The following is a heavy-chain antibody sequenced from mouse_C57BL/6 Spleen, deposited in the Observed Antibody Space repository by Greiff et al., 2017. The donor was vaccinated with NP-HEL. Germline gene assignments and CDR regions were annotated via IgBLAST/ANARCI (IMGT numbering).Heavy chain of an antibody. CDR3: AREGLRRRGDYYAMDY. CDR1: GYTFTSYW. Sequence: QVQLQQPGAELVMPGASVKLSCKASGYTFTSYWMHWVKQRPGQGLEWIGEIDPSDSYTNYNQKFKGKSTLTVDKSSSTAYMQLSSLTSEDSAVYYCAREGLRRRGDYYAMDYWGQGTSVTVSS. CDR2: IDPSDSYT. J-gene: IGHJ4*01. V-gene: IGHV1-69*01. D-gene: IGHD2-4*01.